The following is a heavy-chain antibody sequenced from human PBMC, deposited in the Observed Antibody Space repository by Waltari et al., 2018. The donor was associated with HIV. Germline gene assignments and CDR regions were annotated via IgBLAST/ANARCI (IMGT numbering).Heavy chain of an antibody. CDR2: IYYSGST. J-gene: IGHJ6*02. D-gene: IGHD6-19*01. V-gene: IGHV4-59*01. CDR3: ARERIAVAGYYYGMDV. Sequence: QVQLQESGPGLVKPSETLSLTCTVSGGSISSYYWSWIRQPPGKGLEWIGYIYYSGSTNYNPSLKSLVTISVDTSKNKFSRKLSSVTAADTAVYYCARERIAVAGYYYGMDVWGQGTTVTVSS. CDR1: GGSISSYY.